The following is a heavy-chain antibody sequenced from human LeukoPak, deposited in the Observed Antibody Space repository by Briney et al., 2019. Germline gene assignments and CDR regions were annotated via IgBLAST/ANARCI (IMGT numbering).Heavy chain of an antibody. CDR1: GGSISSGGYA. J-gene: IGHJ4*02. Sequence: SETLSLTCAVSGGSISSGGYAWSWIRQPRGKGLEWIVYIYHRASTYYNPSLKRRLTISVDSSTNHFSLKLSSVTAADTAVYYCARNKYGSGSYYPFDYWGQGTLVTVSS. V-gene: IGHV4-30-2*01. CDR3: ARNKYGSGSYYPFDY. D-gene: IGHD3-10*01. CDR2: IYHRAST.